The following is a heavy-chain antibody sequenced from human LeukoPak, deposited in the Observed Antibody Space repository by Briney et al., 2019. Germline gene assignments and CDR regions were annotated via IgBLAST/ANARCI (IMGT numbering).Heavy chain of an antibody. CDR1: GFTFSSYA. Sequence: GGSLRLSCAASGFTFSSYAMSWVRQAPGKGLEWVSAISGSGGSTYHADSVKGRFTISRDNSKNTLYLQMNSLRAEDTAVYYCAKDKAMIVQNNWFDPWGQGTLVTVSS. D-gene: IGHD3-22*01. CDR2: ISGSGGST. CDR3: AKDKAMIVQNNWFDP. V-gene: IGHV3-23*01. J-gene: IGHJ5*02.